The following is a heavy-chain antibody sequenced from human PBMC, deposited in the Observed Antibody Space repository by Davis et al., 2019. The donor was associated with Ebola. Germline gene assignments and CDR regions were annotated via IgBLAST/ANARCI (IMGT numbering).Heavy chain of an antibody. D-gene: IGHD3-22*01. CDR3: ARLHTYYYDSSGYYQLRYFDY. CDR2: IYYSGST. CDR1: GGSISSSSYY. Sequence: SETLSLTCTVSGGSISSSSYYWGWIRQPPGKGLEWIGSIYYSGSTYYNPSLKSRVTISVDTSKNQFSLKLSSVTAADTAVYYCARLHTYYYDSSGYYQLRYFDYWGQGTLVTVSS. J-gene: IGHJ4*02. V-gene: IGHV4-39*01.